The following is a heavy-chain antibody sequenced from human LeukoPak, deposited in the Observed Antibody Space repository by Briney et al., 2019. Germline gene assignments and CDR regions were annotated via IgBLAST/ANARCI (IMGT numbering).Heavy chain of an antibody. CDR3: ARDPAYCSGGSCYSIATGWFDP. D-gene: IGHD2-15*01. CDR2: ISAYNGKA. J-gene: IGHJ5*02. Sequence: ASVKVSCKASDYTFTNYGVSWVRQAPGQGLEWMGWISAYNGKAYYAQKFQGRVTVTTDTSTSTAYMDLRSLRSEDTAVYYCARDPAYCSGGSCYSIATGWFDPWGQGTLVTVSS. V-gene: IGHV1-18*01. CDR1: DYTFTNYG.